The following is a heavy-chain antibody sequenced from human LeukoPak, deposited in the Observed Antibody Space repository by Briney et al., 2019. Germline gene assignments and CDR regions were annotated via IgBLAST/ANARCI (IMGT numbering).Heavy chain of an antibody. CDR1: GGSISSGSYY. CDR3: ARNPYYYDSSGYRDAFDI. J-gene: IGHJ3*02. CDR2: IYTGGST. D-gene: IGHD3-22*01. Sequence: SETLSLTCTVSGGSISSGSYYWTWIRQPAGKGLEWIGHIYTGGSTNYNPSLKSRVTISVDTSKNQFSLRLTSVTAADTAVYYCARNPYYYDSSGYRDAFDIWGQGTMVTVSS. V-gene: IGHV4-61*09.